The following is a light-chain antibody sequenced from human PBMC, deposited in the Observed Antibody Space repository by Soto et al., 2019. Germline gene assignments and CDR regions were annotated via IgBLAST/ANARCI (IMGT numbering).Light chain of an antibody. CDR3: ASYSSTSSYVV. J-gene: IGLJ2*01. CDR2: DVT. CDR1: STDVGGHYY. V-gene: IGLV2-14*03. Sequence: QAVVAQPASVSGSPGQSITISCTGTSTDVGGHYYVSWYQQHPGKAPKLIIYDVTDRPSGVSHRFSGSKSGNTASLTISRLQAEDEADYYCASYSSTSSYVVVGGGTQLTVL.